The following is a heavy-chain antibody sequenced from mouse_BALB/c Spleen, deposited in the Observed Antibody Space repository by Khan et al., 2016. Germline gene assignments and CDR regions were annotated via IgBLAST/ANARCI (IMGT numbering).Heavy chain of an antibody. CDR1: GYTFTSYW. J-gene: IGHJ2*01. D-gene: IGHD1-1*01. V-gene: IGHV1-87*01. CDR2: IYPGDGDT. CDR3: ASYYGSSYDYFDY. Sequence: QVQLQQSGAELARPGASVKLSCKASGYTFTSYWMQWVKQRPGQGLEWIGAIYPGDGDTRYTQKFKGKATLTADKSSSTAYMQLSSWASEDSAVDYCASYYGSSYDYFDYWGQGTTLTVSS.